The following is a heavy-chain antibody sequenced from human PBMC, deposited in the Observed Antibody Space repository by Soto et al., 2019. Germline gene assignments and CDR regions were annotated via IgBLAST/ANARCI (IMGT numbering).Heavy chain of an antibody. J-gene: IGHJ4*02. CDR1: GYAFTTYG. D-gene: IGHD1-1*01. CDR3: ARGRYGDY. V-gene: IGHV1-18*01. Sequence: QVHLVQSGAEVKKPGASVKVSCQASGYAFTTYGITWVRQAPGQGLEWMGWISAHNGNTNYAQKLQGRVTVTRDTYTSTPYMELRSLRSDDTAVYYCARGRYGDYWGQGALVTVSS. CDR2: ISAHNGNT.